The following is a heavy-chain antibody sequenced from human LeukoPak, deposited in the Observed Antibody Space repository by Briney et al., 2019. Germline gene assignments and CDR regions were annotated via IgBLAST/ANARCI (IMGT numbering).Heavy chain of an antibody. CDR3: AKGPRQQLVTRCDY. D-gene: IGHD6-13*01. V-gene: IGHV3-23*01. Sequence: QPGGSLRLSCAASGFTFSSYAMSWVRQAPGKGLEAVSIISGSGGSTYYADSVKGRFTLSRDNSKNTLFLQMNSLRAEDTAVYYCAKGPRQQLVTRCDYWGQGTLVTVSS. CDR2: ISGSGGST. CDR1: GFTFSSYA. J-gene: IGHJ4*02.